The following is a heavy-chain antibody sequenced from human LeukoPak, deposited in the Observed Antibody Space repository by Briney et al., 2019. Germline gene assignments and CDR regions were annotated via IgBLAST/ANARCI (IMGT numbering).Heavy chain of an antibody. CDR3: ARRKYCSGGSCYPPRDAFDI. V-gene: IGHV1-2*02. CDR1: GYTFTGYY. J-gene: IGHJ3*02. Sequence: ASVNVSCKASGYTFTGYYMHWVRQAPGQGLEWMGWINPNSGGTNYAQKFQGRVTMTRDTSISTAYMELSRLRSDDTAVYYCARRKYCSGGSCYPPRDAFDIWGQGTMVTVSS. D-gene: IGHD2-15*01. CDR2: INPNSGGT.